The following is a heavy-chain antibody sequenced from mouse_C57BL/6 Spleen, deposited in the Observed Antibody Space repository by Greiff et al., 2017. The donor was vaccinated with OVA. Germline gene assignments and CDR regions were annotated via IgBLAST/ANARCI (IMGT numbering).Heavy chain of an antibody. CDR1: GYTFTSYW. CDR3: ARGITSYYFDY. CDR2: IDPSDSET. V-gene: IGHV1-52*01. J-gene: IGHJ2*01. D-gene: IGHD1-1*01. Sequence: QVQLQQPGAELVRPGSSVKLSCKASGYTFTSYWMHWVKQRPIQGLEWIGNIDPSDSETHYNQKFKDKATLTVDKSSSTAYMQLSSLTSEDSAVYYFARGITSYYFDYWGQGTTLTVSS.